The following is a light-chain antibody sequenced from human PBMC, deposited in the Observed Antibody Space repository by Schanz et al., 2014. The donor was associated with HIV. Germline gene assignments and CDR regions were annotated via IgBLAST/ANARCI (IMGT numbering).Light chain of an antibody. V-gene: IGKV3-15*01. J-gene: IGKJ1*01. Sequence: ERVMTQSPATLSVSPGERATLSCRASQSVGSNLAWYQQKPGQAPRLLIHGAATRATGIPARFSGSGSGTDFTLTISRLEPEDFAVYYCQQYGSSPRTFGQGTKVEIK. CDR2: GAA. CDR1: QSVGSN. CDR3: QQYGSSPRT.